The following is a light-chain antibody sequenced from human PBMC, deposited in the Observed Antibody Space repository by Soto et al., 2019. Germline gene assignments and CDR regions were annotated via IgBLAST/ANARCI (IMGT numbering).Light chain of an antibody. Sequence: EIVMTQSPATLSVSPGERATLSCRASQSVSSNLAWYQHKPVQAPRLRIYGASTRATGIPARFSGSGSGTEVTLPIISLQSVDFADDSCEQYNNWPPFTFGPGTKVDIK. V-gene: IGKV3-15*01. CDR3: EQYNNWPPFT. CDR2: GAS. J-gene: IGKJ3*01. CDR1: QSVSSN.